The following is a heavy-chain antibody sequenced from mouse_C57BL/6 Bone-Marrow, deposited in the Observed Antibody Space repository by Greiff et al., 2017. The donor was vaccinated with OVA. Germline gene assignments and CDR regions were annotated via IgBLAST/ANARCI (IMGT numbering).Heavy chain of an antibody. Sequence: QVQLQQSGPGLVQPSQTLSITCTASGFSLSSYGVNWVRQSPGKGLEWLGLIWSGGSTDYNAAFISRLSISKDNSKSKVFFKMNSLQADDTAIYYCARGDYDSAYWGQGTLVTVSA. D-gene: IGHD2-4*01. CDR1: GFSLSSYG. V-gene: IGHV2-2*01. CDR2: IWSGGST. J-gene: IGHJ3*01. CDR3: ARGDYDSAY.